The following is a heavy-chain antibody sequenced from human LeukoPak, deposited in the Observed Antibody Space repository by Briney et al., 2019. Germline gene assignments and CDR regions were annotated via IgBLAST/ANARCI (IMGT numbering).Heavy chain of an antibody. V-gene: IGHV1-8*03. CDR1: GYTFTSYD. D-gene: IGHD1-7*01. CDR2: MNPNSGNT. Sequence: ASVKVSCKASGYTFTSYDINWVRQATGQGLEWMGWMNPNSGNTGYAQKFQGRVTITRNTSISTAYMELSSLRSEDTAVYYCATGTETDYMDVWGKGTTVTVSS. CDR3: ATGTETDYMDV. J-gene: IGHJ6*03.